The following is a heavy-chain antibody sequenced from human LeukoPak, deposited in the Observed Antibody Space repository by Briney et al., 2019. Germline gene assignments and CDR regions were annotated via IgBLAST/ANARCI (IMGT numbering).Heavy chain of an antibody. D-gene: IGHD6-19*01. CDR2: ISAYNGNT. J-gene: IGHJ3*02. CDR1: GYTFTSYG. Sequence: GASVKVSCKASGYTFTSYGISWVRQAPGQGLEWMGWISAYNGNTNYAQKLQGRVTMTTDTSTSTAYMELRSLRSDDTAVYYCARAFSPQQWLVQLTAFDIWGQGTMVTVSS. V-gene: IGHV1-18*01. CDR3: ARAFSPQQWLVQLTAFDI.